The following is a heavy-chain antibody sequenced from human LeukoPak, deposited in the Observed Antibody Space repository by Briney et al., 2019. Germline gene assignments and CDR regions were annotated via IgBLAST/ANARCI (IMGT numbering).Heavy chain of an antibody. D-gene: IGHD1-14*01. CDR3: ACNVYHYYMDV. Sequence: SETLSLTCAVSGYSISSSNWWGWIRQPSGKGLEWNGYICYSGSIYYDASLKSRVTMAVDTSKNQFSLKLSSVTAVDTAVYYCACNVYHYYMDVWGKGTTVTVSS. J-gene: IGHJ6*03. V-gene: IGHV4-28*05. CDR1: GYSISSSNW. CDR2: ICYSGSI.